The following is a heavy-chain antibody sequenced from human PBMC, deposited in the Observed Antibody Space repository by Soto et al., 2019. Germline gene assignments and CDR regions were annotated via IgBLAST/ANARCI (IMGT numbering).Heavy chain of an antibody. CDR2: ISGSGGL. Sequence: EVQLLESGGGLVQPGGSLRLSCAASGFTFSSYGMSWVRQAPGKGLEWVSAISGSGGLYYADSVKGRFTISRDNSKNTEYLQMHSLRAEDTAIYYCAKDRRAMDHWGQGTLVTVSS. CDR1: GFTFSSYG. J-gene: IGHJ4*02. CDR3: AKDRRAMDH. V-gene: IGHV3-23*01. D-gene: IGHD5-18*01.